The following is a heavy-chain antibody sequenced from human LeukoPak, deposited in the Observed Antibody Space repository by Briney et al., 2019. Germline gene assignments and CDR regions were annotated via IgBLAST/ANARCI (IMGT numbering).Heavy chain of an antibody. V-gene: IGHV3-21*01. CDR2: ISSSSNYI. Sequence: GGSLRLSCAASGFTFSSYSMTWVRQAPGKGLEWVSSISSSSNYIYYSDSVKGRFTISRDNAKNSLYLQMSSLRAEDTAVYYCARPSSGLFDYWGQGTLVTVSS. CDR3: ARPSSGLFDY. J-gene: IGHJ4*02. D-gene: IGHD1-26*01. CDR1: GFTFSSYS.